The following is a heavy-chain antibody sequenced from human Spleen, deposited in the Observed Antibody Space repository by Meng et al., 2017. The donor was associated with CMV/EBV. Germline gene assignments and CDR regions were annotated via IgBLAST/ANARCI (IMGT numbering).Heavy chain of an antibody. CDR2: INPTGGST. CDR1: GYTFTAYY. D-gene: IGHD7-27*01. CDR3: ARDNNWGPDY. J-gene: IGHJ4*02. V-gene: IGHV1-46*01. Sequence: ASVKVSCKTSGYTFTAYYVFWMRQTPGQGLEWMGMINPTGGSTSYAQDFRGRLTMTRDTSTTTVYMELSSLTSDDTAVYYCARDNNWGPDYWGQGTLVTVSS.